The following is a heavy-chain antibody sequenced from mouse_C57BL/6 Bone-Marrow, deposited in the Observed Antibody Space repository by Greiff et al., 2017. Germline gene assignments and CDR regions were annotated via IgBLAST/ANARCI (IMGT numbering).Heavy chain of an antibody. J-gene: IGHJ3*01. Sequence: EVQLQQSGEGLVKPGGSLKLSCAASGFTFSSYAMSWVRQTPEKRLEWVAYISSGGDYTYYPDTVKGRFTISRDNARNTLYVQVCSQKSEDTAMYYCTRDDYDWLFAYGGHGTLVTGSA. CDR2: ISSGGDYT. D-gene: IGHD2-4*01. V-gene: IGHV5-9-1*02. CDR3: TRDDYDWLFAY. CDR1: GFTFSSYA.